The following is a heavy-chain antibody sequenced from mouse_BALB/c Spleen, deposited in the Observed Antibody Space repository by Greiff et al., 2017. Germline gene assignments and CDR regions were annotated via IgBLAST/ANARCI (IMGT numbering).Heavy chain of an antibody. Sequence: VQLQQSGTVLARPGASVKMSCKASGYSFTSYWMHWVKQRPGQGLEWIGAIYPGNSDTSYNQKFKGKAKLTAVTSASTAYMELSSLTNEDSAVYYCTRSDGYLAWFAYWGQGTLVTVSA. D-gene: IGHD2-3*01. CDR2: IYPGNSDT. CDR3: TRSDGYLAWFAY. J-gene: IGHJ3*01. V-gene: IGHV1-5*01. CDR1: GYSFTSYW.